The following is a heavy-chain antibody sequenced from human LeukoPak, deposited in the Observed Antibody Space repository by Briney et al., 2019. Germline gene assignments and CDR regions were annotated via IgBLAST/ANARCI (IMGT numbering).Heavy chain of an antibody. D-gene: IGHD3-3*01. CDR2: INHSGST. V-gene: IGHV4-34*01. CDR3: ARNNYDFWSGKNDY. CDR1: GGSFSGYY. Sequence: SETLSLTCAVYGGSFSGYYWSWNRQPPGKGLEWIGEINHSGSTNYNPSLKSRVTISVDTSKNQFSLKLSSVTAADTAVYYCARNNYDFWSGKNDYWGQGTLVTVSS. J-gene: IGHJ4*02.